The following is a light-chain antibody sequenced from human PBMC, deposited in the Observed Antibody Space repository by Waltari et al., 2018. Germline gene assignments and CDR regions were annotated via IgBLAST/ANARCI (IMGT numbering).Light chain of an antibody. Sequence: QSALTQPRSVSGSPGQSVTISCTGATSDVGGFTYLSWYQQHPGKAPKRMIYDVSKRPSGVPDRFSGSKSGYTASLTISGLQAEDEADYYCCSYAASYVVFGGGTKLTV. V-gene: IGLV2-11*01. CDR1: TSDVGGFTY. CDR3: CSYAASYVV. CDR2: DVS. J-gene: IGLJ2*01.